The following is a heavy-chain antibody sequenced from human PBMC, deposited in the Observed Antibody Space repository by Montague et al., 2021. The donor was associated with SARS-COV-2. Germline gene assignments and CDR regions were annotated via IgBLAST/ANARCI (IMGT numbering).Heavy chain of an antibody. Sequence: SETLSLTCTVSGGSISSSSYYWGWIRQPPGKGLEWIGSIYYSGSTXYKPSLKSRVTISVDTSKNQFSLKLSSVTAADTAVYYCARQRRGGLVSTPRFFDYWAREPWSPSPQ. D-gene: IGHD6-19*01. V-gene: IGHV4-39*01. J-gene: IGHJ4*02. CDR1: GGSISSSSYY. CDR3: ARQRRGGLVSTPRFFDY. CDR2: IYYSGST.